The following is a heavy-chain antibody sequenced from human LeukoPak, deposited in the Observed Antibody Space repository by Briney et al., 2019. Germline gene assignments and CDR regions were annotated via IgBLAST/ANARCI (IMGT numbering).Heavy chain of an antibody. D-gene: IGHD4-17*01. Sequence: GASVKVSCKASGGTFSSYAISWVRQAPGQGLEWMGRIIPIFGTANYAQKFQGRVTITTDESTSTAYMELSSLRSEDTAVYYCARGRTVTTPFDYWGQGTLVTVSS. J-gene: IGHJ4*02. CDR1: GGTFSSYA. CDR3: ARGRTVTTPFDY. V-gene: IGHV1-69*05. CDR2: IIPIFGTA.